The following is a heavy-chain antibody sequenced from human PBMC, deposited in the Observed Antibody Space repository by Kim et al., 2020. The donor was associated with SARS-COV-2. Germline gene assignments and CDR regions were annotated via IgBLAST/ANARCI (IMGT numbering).Heavy chain of an antibody. Sequence: GGSLRLSCAASGFTFSSYAMHWVRQAPGKGLEWVAVIWYDGSNKYYADSVKGRFTISRDNSKNTLYLQMNSLRAEDTAVYYCAKGRNWRSQKHAFDIWGQGTMVTVSS. V-gene: IGHV3-33*06. CDR1: GFTFSSYA. J-gene: IGHJ3*02. CDR3: AKGRNWRSQKHAFDI. CDR2: IWYDGSNK. D-gene: IGHD1-1*01.